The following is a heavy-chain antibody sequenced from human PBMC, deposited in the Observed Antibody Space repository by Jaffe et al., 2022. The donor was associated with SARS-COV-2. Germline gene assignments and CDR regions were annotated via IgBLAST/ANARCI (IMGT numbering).Heavy chain of an antibody. V-gene: IGHV3-33*01. J-gene: IGHJ4*02. CDR3: ARFGGGDCSPTNCHDWGLLDY. CDR1: GFTFSGHG. CDR2: IWYDGNNK. D-gene: IGHD2-2*01. Sequence: QVQIVESGGGVVQPGRSLRLSCEASGFTFSGHGMHWVRQAPGKGLEWLALIWYDGNNKRYADSVEGRFTVSRDNSKNTVYLQMNSLRAEDTAVYYCARFGGGDCSPTNCHDWGLLDYWGQGTLVTVSS.